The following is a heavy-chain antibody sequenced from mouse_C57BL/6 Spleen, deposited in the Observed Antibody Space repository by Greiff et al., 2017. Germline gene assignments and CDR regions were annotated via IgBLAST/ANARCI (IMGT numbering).Heavy chain of an antibody. Sequence: QVQLKQPGAELVKPGASVKLSCKASGYTFTSYWMQWVKQRPGQGLEWIGEIDPSDSYTNYNQKFKGKATLTVDTSSSTAYMQLSSLTSEDSAVYYCARYDYDRGVYFDYWGQGTTLTVSS. D-gene: IGHD2-4*01. J-gene: IGHJ2*01. CDR2: IDPSDSYT. CDR1: GYTFTSYW. V-gene: IGHV1-50*01. CDR3: ARYDYDRGVYFDY.